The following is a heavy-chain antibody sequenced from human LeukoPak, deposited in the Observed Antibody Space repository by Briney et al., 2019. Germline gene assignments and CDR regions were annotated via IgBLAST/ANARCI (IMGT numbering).Heavy chain of an antibody. J-gene: IGHJ5*02. CDR2: INPNSGGI. Sequence: ASVKVSCKASGYTFTGYYMHWVRQAPGQGLEWMGWINPNSGGINYAQKFQGRVTMTRDTSISTAYMELRSLRSDDTAVYYCARAQYYDFWSGFPLLFDPWGQGTLVTVSS. CDR3: ARAQYYDFWSGFPLLFDP. D-gene: IGHD3-3*01. CDR1: GYTFTGYY. V-gene: IGHV1-2*02.